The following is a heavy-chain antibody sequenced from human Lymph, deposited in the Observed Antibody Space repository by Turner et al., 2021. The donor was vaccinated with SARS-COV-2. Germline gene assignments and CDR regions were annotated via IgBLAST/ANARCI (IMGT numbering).Heavy chain of an antibody. CDR2: IYSGGTT. D-gene: IGHD6-13*01. CDR3: ARDLGTYGMDV. Sequence: EVQPVEPGGGLIQPGGSLRLSCAASGIIVSRNYMNWVRQAPGKGLEWVSVIYSGGTTYYADSVKGRFTISRDNSKNTLYLQMNSLRVEDTAVYYCARDLGTYGMDVWGQGTTVTVSS. J-gene: IGHJ6*02. V-gene: IGHV3-53*01. CDR1: GIIVSRNY.